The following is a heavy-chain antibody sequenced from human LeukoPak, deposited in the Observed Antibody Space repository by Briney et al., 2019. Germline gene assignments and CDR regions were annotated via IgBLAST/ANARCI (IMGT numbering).Heavy chain of an antibody. CDR3: AGSEDYYDSSGYYGAFDI. CDR2: INPNSGGT. CDR1: GYTFTGYY. Sequence: GASVKVSCKASGYTFTGYYMHWVRQAPGQGLEWMGWINPNSGGTNYAQKFQGRVTMTRDTSISTAYMELSRLRSDDTAVYYCAGSEDYYDSSGYYGAFDIWGQGTMVTVSS. V-gene: IGHV1-2*02. D-gene: IGHD3-22*01. J-gene: IGHJ3*02.